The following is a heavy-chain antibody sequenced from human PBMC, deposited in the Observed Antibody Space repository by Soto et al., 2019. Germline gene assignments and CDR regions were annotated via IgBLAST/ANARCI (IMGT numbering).Heavy chain of an antibody. J-gene: IGHJ5*02. CDR2: IIPILNVI. CDR3: ARDRNYSGSGSPLGASTWFDP. V-gene: IGHV1-69*08. CDR1: GGTFSTYS. D-gene: IGHD3-10*01. Sequence: QVQVVQSGAEVKKPGSSVKVSCKASGGTFSTYSFTWVRQAPGQGLEWMGRIIPILNVINYAQKFQGRVTITADKSTNTAYMELSSLRSEDTAVYYCARDRNYSGSGSPLGASTWFDPWGQGTLVTVSS.